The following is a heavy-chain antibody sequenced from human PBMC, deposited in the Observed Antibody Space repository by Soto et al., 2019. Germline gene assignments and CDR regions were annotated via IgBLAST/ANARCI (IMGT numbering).Heavy chain of an antibody. D-gene: IGHD4-17*01. CDR1: GGSIISYY. V-gene: IGHV4-59*01. CDR2: IYYSGST. Sequence: PSETLSLTCTVSGGSIISYYWSWILQPPGKGLEWIGYIYYSGSTNYNPSLKSRVTISVDTSKNQFSLKLSSVTAADTAVYYCARGYGDYVLDYWGQGTLVTVSS. J-gene: IGHJ4*02. CDR3: ARGYGDYVLDY.